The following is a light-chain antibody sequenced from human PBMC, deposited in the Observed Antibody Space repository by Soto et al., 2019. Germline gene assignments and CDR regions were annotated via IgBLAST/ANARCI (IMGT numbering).Light chain of an antibody. Sequence: DIQMTQSPSTLSASVGDRVIITCRASQSISRYLAWYQQKPGKAPKLLIYDASSWESGVPSRFSGSGSGTESTLTISSLQPDDFATYYCQQYSSYSWTFGQGTKVDIK. J-gene: IGKJ1*01. V-gene: IGKV1-5*01. CDR3: QQYSSYSWT. CDR2: DAS. CDR1: QSISRY.